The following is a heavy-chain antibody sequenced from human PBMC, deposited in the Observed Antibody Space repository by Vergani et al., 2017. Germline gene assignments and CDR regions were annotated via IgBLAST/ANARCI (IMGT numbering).Heavy chain of an antibody. D-gene: IGHD3-22*01. V-gene: IGHV1-69*02. Sequence: QVQLVQSGAEVKKPGSSVKVSCKASGGTFSSYTISWVRQAPGQGLEWMGRLIPILGIANYAQKFQGRVTITADKSTSTAYMELSSLRSEDTAVYYCARSPWDSSGYYTYWGQGTLVTVSS. CDR2: LIPILGIA. J-gene: IGHJ4*02. CDR1: GGTFSSYT. CDR3: ARSPWDSSGYYTY.